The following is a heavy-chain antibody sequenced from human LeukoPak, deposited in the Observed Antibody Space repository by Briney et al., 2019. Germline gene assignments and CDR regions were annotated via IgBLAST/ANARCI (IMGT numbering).Heavy chain of an antibody. CDR1: GFTFSSSR. J-gene: IGHJ4*02. CDR2: INTDGSTT. D-gene: IGHD3-16*01. CDR3: VRSWGEDY. Sequence: GGSLRLSCAASGFTFSSSRMLWVRQTPGKGLVWVSNINTDGSTTNYTDSVKGRFTISRDNAKNTLFLQMNSLRAEDTAIYYCVRSWGEDYWGQGTLVTVSS. V-gene: IGHV3-74*01.